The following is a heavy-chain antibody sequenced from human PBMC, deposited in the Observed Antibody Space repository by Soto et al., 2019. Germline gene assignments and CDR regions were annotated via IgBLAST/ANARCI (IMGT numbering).Heavy chain of an antibody. V-gene: IGHV1-69*08. Sequence: QVQLVQSGAEVKKPGSSVKVSCKASGGTFSSYTISWVRQAPGQGLEWMGRIIPILGIANYAQKFQSRVTITADKSTSTAYMELSSLRSEDTAVYYCARDQEYSSGWFPWGWFDPWGQGTLVTVSS. CDR1: GGTFSSYT. D-gene: IGHD6-19*01. CDR2: IIPILGIA. CDR3: ARDQEYSSGWFPWGWFDP. J-gene: IGHJ5*02.